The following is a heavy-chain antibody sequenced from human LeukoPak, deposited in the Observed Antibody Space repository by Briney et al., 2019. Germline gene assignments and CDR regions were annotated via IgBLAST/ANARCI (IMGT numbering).Heavy chain of an antibody. CDR3: AKDYYYDSSGYSQAFDY. D-gene: IGHD3-22*01. Sequence: QPGGSLRLSCAASGFTFSSYAMSWVRQVPGKGLEWVSAISGSGGSTYYADSVKGRFTISRDNSKNTLYLQMNSLRAEDTAVYYCAKDYYYDSSGYSQAFDYWGQGTLVTVSS. V-gene: IGHV3-23*01. J-gene: IGHJ4*02. CDR2: ISGSGGST. CDR1: GFTFSSYA.